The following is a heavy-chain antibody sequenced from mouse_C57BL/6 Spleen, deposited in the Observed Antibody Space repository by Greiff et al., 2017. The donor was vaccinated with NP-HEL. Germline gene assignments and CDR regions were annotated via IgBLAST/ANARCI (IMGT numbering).Heavy chain of an antibody. CDR2: ISDGGSYT. J-gene: IGHJ2*01. V-gene: IGHV5-4*01. D-gene: IGHD1-1*01. Sequence: EVQGVESGGGLVKPGGSLKLSCAASGFTFSSYAMSWVRQTPEKRLEWVATISDGGSYTYYPDNVKGRFTISRDNAKNNLYLQMSHLKSEDTAMYYCARETVVAPDYFDYWGQGTTLTVSS. CDR1: GFTFSSYA. CDR3: ARETVVAPDYFDY.